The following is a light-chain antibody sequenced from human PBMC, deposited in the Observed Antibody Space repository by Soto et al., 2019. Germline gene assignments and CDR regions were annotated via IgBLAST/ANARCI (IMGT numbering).Light chain of an antibody. CDR1: SSNFGAGYD. CDR2: GNS. Sequence: QSVLTQPPSVSGAPGQRVTISSTGSSSNFGAGYDVHWYQQLPGTAPKLLIYGNSNRPSGVPDRFSGSKSGTSASLAITGLQAEDEADYYCQSYDSSLSGSVFGGGTKLTVL. J-gene: IGLJ3*02. CDR3: QSYDSSLSGSV. V-gene: IGLV1-40*01.